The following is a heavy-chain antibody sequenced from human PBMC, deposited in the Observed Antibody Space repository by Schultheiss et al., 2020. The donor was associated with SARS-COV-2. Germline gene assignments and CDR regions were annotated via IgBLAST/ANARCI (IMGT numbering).Heavy chain of an antibody. CDR3: ARAVQLWPKSFDY. V-gene: IGHV4-34*01. Sequence: GSLRLSCAVYGGSFSGYYWSWIRQPPGKGLEWVGEIYHSGSTNYNPSLKSRVTISVDTSKNQFSLKLSSVTAADTAVYYCARAVQLWPKSFDYWGQGTLVTVSS. CDR1: GGSFSGYY. J-gene: IGHJ4*02. D-gene: IGHD5-18*01. CDR2: IYHSGST.